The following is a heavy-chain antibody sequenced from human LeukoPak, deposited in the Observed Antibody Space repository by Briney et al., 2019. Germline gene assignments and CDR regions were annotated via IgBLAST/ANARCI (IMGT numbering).Heavy chain of an antibody. CDR3: ARGGYQLLLSAFDI. Sequence: PSETLSLTYTVSGGSISSSSYYWGWIRQPPGKGLEWIGSIYYSGSTYSYPSLKSRVTISVDTSKNQFSLKLSSVTAADTAVYYCARGGYQLLLSAFDIWGQGTMVTVSS. J-gene: IGHJ3*02. V-gene: IGHV4-39*01. CDR1: GGSISSSSYY. D-gene: IGHD2-2*01. CDR2: IYYSGST.